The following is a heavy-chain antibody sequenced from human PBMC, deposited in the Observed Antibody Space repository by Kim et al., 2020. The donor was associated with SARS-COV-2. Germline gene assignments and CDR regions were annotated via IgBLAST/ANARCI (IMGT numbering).Heavy chain of an antibody. J-gene: IGHJ6*02. Sequence: SETLSLTCTVSGVSISSSSYYWGWIRQPPGKGLEWIGSIYYSGSTYYNPSLKSRVTISVDTSKNQFSLKLSSVTAADTAVYYCARARFRMDVWGQGTTVTVSS. V-gene: IGHV4-39*01. CDR3: ARARFRMDV. CDR2: IYYSGST. CDR1: GVSISSSSYY.